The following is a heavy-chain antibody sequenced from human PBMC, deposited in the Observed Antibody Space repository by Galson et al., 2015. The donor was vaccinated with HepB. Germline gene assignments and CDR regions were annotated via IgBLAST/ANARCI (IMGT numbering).Heavy chain of an antibody. D-gene: IGHD6-19*01. Sequence: SVKVSCKASGFTFTNSAMQWVRQARGQRLEWIGWIVVGSGNTNNAQKVQERVTITSDMSTRTAYMELSSLRSENTAVYYCAAARDSSGWSRFYYGMDVWGQGTTVTVSS. CDR2: IVVGSGNT. V-gene: IGHV1-58*02. J-gene: IGHJ6*02. CDR3: AAARDSSGWSRFYYGMDV. CDR1: GFTFTNSA.